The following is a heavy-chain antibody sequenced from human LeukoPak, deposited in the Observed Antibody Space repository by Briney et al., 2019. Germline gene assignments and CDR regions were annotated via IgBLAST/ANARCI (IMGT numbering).Heavy chain of an antibody. CDR2: IYYSGST. J-gene: IGHJ6*02. D-gene: IGHD2-2*01. V-gene: IGHV4-39*01. CDR1: GGSISSSNYY. CDR3: AKCPASSPVYFYGMDV. Sequence: SETLSLTCTVSGGSISSSNYYWGWIRQPPGKGLEWIANIYYSGSTYYNPSLKSRVTISLDTSKSHFSLTLSSVTAADTAVYYCAKCPASSPVYFYGMDVWGQGTTVTVSS.